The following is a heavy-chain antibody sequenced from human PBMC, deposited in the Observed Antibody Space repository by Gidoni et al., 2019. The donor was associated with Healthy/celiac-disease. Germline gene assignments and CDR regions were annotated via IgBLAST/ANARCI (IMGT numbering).Heavy chain of an antibody. CDR1: VFPFGDYA. J-gene: IGHJ4*02. CDR3: TRGDNVDIEI. D-gene: IGHD5-12*01. Sequence: EVQLVESVVGLVQPGRSLRLSCTASVFPFGDYAMSWFRQAPGEGLEWVGVIRSKADGGTTEYAASVKGRFTISRDDCKSIAYLKMNSLKTEDTAVYYCTRGDNVDIEIWGQGTLVTVSS. CDR2: IRSKADGGTT. V-gene: IGHV3-49*03.